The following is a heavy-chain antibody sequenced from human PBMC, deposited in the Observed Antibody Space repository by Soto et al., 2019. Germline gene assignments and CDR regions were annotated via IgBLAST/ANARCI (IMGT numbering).Heavy chain of an antibody. CDR3: ARAREKRHYFDY. V-gene: IGHV1-46*03. Sequence: QVQLVQSGAEVKKPGASVKVSCKASGYTFTSYYMHWVRQAPGQGLEWMGIINPSGGSTSYAQKFQGRVTMTRDTSTSTVFMELSSLRSEDTAVYYCARAREKRHYFDYWGQGTLVTVSS. J-gene: IGHJ4*02. CDR2: INPSGGST. CDR1: GYTFTSYY.